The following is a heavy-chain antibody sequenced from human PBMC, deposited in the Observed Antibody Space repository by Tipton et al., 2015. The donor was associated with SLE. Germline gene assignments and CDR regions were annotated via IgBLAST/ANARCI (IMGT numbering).Heavy chain of an antibody. Sequence: TLSLTCTVSGDSIRSSSYYWGWIRQSPGKGLEWIGSIYYSGTTYYNPSLKTRVTISVDSSKVHFSLRLTSVTAADTAVYFCARAIGANYFNFWGQGSLVTVSS. V-gene: IGHV4-39*02. CDR1: GDSIRSSSYY. D-gene: IGHD3-16*01. CDR3: ARAIGANYFNF. CDR2: IYYSGTT. J-gene: IGHJ4*02.